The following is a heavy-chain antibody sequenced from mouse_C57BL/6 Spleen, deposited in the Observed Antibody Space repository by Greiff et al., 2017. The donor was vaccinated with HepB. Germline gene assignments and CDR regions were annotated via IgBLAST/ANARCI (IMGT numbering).Heavy chain of an antibody. J-gene: IGHJ2*01. CDR1: GYAFSSSW. CDR2: IYPGDGDT. V-gene: IGHV1-82*01. CDR3: ARGDYVDY. Sequence: VQLKESGPELVKPGASVKISCKASGYAFSSSWMNWVKQRPGKGLEWIGRIYPGDGDTNYNGKFKGKATLTADKSSSTAYMQLSSLTSEDSAVYFCARGDYVDYWGQGTTLTVSS.